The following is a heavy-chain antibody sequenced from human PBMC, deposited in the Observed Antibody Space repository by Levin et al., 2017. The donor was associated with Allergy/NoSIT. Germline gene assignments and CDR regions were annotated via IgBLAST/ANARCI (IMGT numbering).Heavy chain of an antibody. CDR2: IYWDDDK. V-gene: IGHV2-5*02. Sequence: KMSGPTLVKPTQTLTLTCTFSEFSLSPSGVGVGWIRQPPGKALEWLALIYWDDDKRYSPSLKSRLTITKDTSKNQVVLTMTNMDPVDTATYYCAHQTYYDILTGTRGFFQHWGQGTLVTVSS. J-gene: IGHJ1*01. D-gene: IGHD3-9*01. CDR3: AHQTYYDILTGTRGFFQH. CDR1: EFSLSPSGVG.